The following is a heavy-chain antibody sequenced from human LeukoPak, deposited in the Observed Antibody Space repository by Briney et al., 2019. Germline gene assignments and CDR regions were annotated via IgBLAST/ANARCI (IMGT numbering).Heavy chain of an antibody. Sequence: SSETLSLTCTVSGGSISSSIWWCWVRQPPGKVLEWIGEIYHSGSTNYNPSLQSRVSISVDRSKNQFSLNLTSVTAADTAVYYCARVDYGSGSSLDYWGRGTLVTVS. CDR2: IYHSGST. CDR3: ARVDYGSGSSLDY. V-gene: IGHV4-4*02. D-gene: IGHD3-16*01. J-gene: IGHJ4*02. CDR1: GGSISSSIW.